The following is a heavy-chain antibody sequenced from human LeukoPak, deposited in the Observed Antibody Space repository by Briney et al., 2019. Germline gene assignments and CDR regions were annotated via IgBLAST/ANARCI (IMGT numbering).Heavy chain of an antibody. Sequence: GGSLRLSCAASGFTFSSYAMHWVRQAPGKGLEWVAVISYDGSNKYYADSVKGRFTISRDNSKNTLHLQMNSLRAEDTAVYYCARDNRYSGSYYFDYWGQGTLVTVSS. V-gene: IGHV3-30*04. CDR3: ARDNRYSGSYYFDY. CDR2: ISYDGSNK. D-gene: IGHD1-26*01. CDR1: GFTFSSYA. J-gene: IGHJ4*02.